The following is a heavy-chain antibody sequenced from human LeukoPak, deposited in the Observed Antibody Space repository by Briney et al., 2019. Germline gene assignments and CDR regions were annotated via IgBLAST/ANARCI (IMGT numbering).Heavy chain of an antibody. CDR1: GGTFSSYA. J-gene: IGHJ5*02. CDR2: IIPIFGTA. CDR3: ARGYCSSTSCYVDWFDP. V-gene: IGHV1-69*05. Sequence: GSSVKVSCKASGGTFSSYAISWVRQAPGQGLEWMGRIIPIFGTANYAQKFRGRVTITTDESTSTAYMELSSLRSEDTAVYYCARGYCSSTSCYVDWFDPWGQGTLVTVSS. D-gene: IGHD2-2*01.